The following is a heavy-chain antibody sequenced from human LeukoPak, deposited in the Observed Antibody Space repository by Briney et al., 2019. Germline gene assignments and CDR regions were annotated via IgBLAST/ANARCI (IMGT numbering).Heavy chain of an antibody. CDR2: IYTSGST. Sequence: PSQTLSLTCTVSGGSISSGSYYWSWIRQPAGKGLEWIGRIYTSGSTNYNPSLKSRVTISVDTSKNQFSLKLSSVTAADTAVYYCASPRLEPNGWDYWGQGTLVTVSS. CDR1: GGSISSGSYY. V-gene: IGHV4-61*02. D-gene: IGHD1-1*01. J-gene: IGHJ4*02. CDR3: ASPRLEPNGWDY.